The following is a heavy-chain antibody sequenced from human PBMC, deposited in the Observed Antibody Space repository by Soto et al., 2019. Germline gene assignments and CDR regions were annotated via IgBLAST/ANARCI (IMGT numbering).Heavy chain of an antibody. V-gene: IGHV3-33*01. D-gene: IGHD5-18*01. Sequence: QVQLVESGGGVVQPGRSLRLSCAASGFTFSSYGMHWVRQAPGKGLERVAVIWYDGRNKYYADSVKGRFTISRDNSKNTLYLQMNSLRAEDTAVYYCARDVTGALDYWGQGTLVTVSS. J-gene: IGHJ4*02. CDR3: ARDVTGALDY. CDR1: GFTFSSYG. CDR2: IWYDGRNK.